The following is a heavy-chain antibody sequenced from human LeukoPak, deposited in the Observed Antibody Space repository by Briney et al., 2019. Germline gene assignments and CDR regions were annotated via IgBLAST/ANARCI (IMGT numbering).Heavy chain of an antibody. CDR3: ARHKPPRGAYYYDSSGSRFHGDAFDI. D-gene: IGHD3-22*01. V-gene: IGHV4-39*01. CDR2: INHSGST. J-gene: IGHJ3*02. CDR1: GGLISISTYY. Sequence: SETLSLTCTVSGGLISISTYYWSWIRQPPGKGLEWIGEINHSGSTNYNPSLKSRVTISVDTSKNQFSLKLSSVTAADTAVYYCARHKPPRGAYYYDSSGSRFHGDAFDIWGQGTMVTASS.